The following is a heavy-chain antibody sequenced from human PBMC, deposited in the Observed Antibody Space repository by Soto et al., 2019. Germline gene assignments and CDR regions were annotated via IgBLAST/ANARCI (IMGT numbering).Heavy chain of an antibody. CDR3: ARGYDYIWGSYRFRYFDY. J-gene: IGHJ4*02. D-gene: IGHD3-16*02. Sequence: ASVKVSCKASGYTFTGYYMHWVRQAPGQGLEWMGWINPNSGGTNYAQKFQGWVTMTRDTSISTAYMELSRLRSDDTAVYYCARGYDYIWGSYRFRYFDYWGQGTLVTVSS. CDR1: GYTFTGYY. CDR2: INPNSGGT. V-gene: IGHV1-2*04.